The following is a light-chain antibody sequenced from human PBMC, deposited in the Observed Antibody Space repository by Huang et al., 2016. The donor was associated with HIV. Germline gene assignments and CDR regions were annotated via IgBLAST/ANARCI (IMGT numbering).Light chain of an antibody. CDR3: QHYYSAPWT. J-gene: IGKJ1*01. V-gene: IGKV1-NL1*01. CDR1: QDISNS. Sequence: DIQMTQSPSSLSASVGDRVTIPCRASQDISNSLDWYQQKPGKAPKLLLYAASRLESVVPSRFSGSGSGSDYTLTISSLQPEDFATYFCQHYYSAPWTFGQGTKVEIK. CDR2: AAS.